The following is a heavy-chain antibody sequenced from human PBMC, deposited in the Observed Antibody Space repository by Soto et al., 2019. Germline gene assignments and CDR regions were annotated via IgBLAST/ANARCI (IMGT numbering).Heavy chain of an antibody. D-gene: IGHD3-10*01. CDR2: ISGSGGST. CDR3: AKDTGRMVRGVGFVY. CDR1: RFTFSSYA. V-gene: IGHV3-23*01. Sequence: GGSLRLSCAASRFTFSSYAMSWVRQAPGKGLEWVSAISGSGGSTYYADSVKGRFTISRDNSENTLYLQMNSLRAEDTAVYYCAKDTGRMVRGVGFVYSCQGALVTVFS. J-gene: IGHJ4*02.